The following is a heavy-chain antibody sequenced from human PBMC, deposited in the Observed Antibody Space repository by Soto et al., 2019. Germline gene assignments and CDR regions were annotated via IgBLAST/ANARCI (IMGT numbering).Heavy chain of an antibody. CDR3: ARDDRSSGPFDY. V-gene: IGHV4-39*02. CDR1: GGSIISSSYY. D-gene: IGHD6-19*01. Sequence: PSETLSLTCTVSGGSIISSSYYWGWIRQPPGKGLEWIGSIYYSGSTYYNPSLKSRVTISVDTSKNQFSLKLSSVTAADTAVYYCARDDRSSGPFDYWGQGALVTVSS. J-gene: IGHJ4*02. CDR2: IYYSGST.